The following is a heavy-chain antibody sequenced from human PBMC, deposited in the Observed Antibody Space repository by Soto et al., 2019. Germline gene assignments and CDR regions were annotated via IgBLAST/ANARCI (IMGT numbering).Heavy chain of an antibody. CDR2: ISDSGGST. V-gene: IGHV3-23*01. CDR1: GFFFSSYG. Sequence: EVQLLESGGGLVQAGGSLRLSCAASGFFFSSYGMNCVRQAPGKGLEWVSGISDSGGSTYYADSVKGRFTVSRDNSKDTLYLQVSSLRAEDTAVYYCAKSGAIPLYDMDVWGKGTTVTVYS. D-gene: IGHD3-10*01. J-gene: IGHJ6*03. CDR3: AKSGAIPLYDMDV.